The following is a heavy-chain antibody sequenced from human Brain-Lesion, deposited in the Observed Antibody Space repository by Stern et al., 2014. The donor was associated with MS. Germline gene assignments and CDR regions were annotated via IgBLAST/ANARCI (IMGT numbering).Heavy chain of an antibody. D-gene: IGHD2-2*01. J-gene: IGHJ6*02. CDR3: ARGRVVPGFQYYATDV. Sequence: VQLVESGPGLVKPSQTLSLSCTVSGGSISSGGYYWSWIRQPAGKGLEWNGRIFNSGTTSYHPSLKSRVTISIDTSKNQFSLRLNSMTAADTAVYYCARGRVVPGFQYYATDVWGQGTTVIVSS. CDR2: IFNSGTT. CDR1: GGSISSGGYY. V-gene: IGHV4-61*02.